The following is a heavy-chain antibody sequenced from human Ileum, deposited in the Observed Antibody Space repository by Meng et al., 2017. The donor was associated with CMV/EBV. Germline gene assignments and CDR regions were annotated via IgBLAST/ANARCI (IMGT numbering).Heavy chain of an antibody. CDR1: GDSISSGHYY. CDR2: IHDSGST. Sequence: QVQRQETGPARVNPSQTMSLTCTFSGDSISSGHYYWSWSPQTPVKGLEWIGHIHDSGSTYYHPSLQSRVTISVDSSNNQFSLNLTSVTAADTAVYYCARLRHQDFDYWGQGTLVTVSS. CDR3: ARLRHQDFDY. V-gene: IGHV4-30-4*01. J-gene: IGHJ4*02.